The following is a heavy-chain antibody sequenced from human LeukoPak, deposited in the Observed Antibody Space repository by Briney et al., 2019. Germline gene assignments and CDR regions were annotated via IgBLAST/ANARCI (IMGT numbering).Heavy chain of an antibody. V-gene: IGHV4-39*07. CDR1: GGSISSSSYY. J-gene: IGHJ4*02. CDR2: IYYSGST. Sequence: SETLSLTCTVSGGSISSSSYYWGWIRQPPGKGLEWIGSIYYSGSTYYNPSLKSRVTISVDRSKNQFSLKLSSVTAADTAVYYCAGRGVWFGELDYWGQGTLVTVSS. CDR3: AGRGVWFGELDY. D-gene: IGHD3-10*01.